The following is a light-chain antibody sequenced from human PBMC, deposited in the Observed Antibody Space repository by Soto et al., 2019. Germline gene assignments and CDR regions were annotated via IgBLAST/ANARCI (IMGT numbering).Light chain of an antibody. Sequence: VLTQSPGTLSLSPGERATLSFRASQSVSSKLAWYQQKPGQAPRLLIYDTSTRATGIPARFSGSGSGTEFTLTISSLQSEDFAVYYCQQYSNWPPITFGQGTRLEIK. J-gene: IGKJ5*01. CDR3: QQYSNWPPIT. CDR1: QSVSSK. V-gene: IGKV3-15*01. CDR2: DTS.